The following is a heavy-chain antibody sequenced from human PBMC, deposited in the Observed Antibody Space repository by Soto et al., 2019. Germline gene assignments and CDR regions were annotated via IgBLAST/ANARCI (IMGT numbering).Heavy chain of an antibody. CDR3: ARAPSDNYDFWSGYYYGMDV. V-gene: IGHV3-30-3*01. D-gene: IGHD3-3*01. CDR2: ISYDGSNK. Sequence: QPGGSLRLSCAASGFTFSSYAMHWVRQAPGKGLEWVAVISYDGSNKYYADSVKGRFTISRDNSKNTLYLQMNSLRAEDTAVYYCARAPSDNYDFWSGYYYGMDVWGQGTTVTVSS. J-gene: IGHJ6*02. CDR1: GFTFSSYA.